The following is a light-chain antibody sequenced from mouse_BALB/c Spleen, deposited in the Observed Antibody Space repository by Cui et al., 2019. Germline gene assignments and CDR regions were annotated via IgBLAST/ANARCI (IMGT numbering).Light chain of an antibody. Sequence: ETTVTQSPASLSMAIGEKVTIRCITSTDIDDDMNWYQQKPGQPPNHLTSAVKTLRPGVQSLIASSGDGKDFVLKIENMLSEDVVYYYSIQSDILLYTFGAGTKLELK. J-gene: IGKJ5*01. CDR2: AVK. V-gene: IGKV17-121*01. CDR3: IQSDILLYT. CDR1: TDIDDD.